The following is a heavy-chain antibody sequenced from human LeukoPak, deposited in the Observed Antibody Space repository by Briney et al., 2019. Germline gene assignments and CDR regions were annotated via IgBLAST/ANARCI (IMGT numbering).Heavy chain of an antibody. D-gene: IGHD5-24*01. CDR1: GFTVSNNY. J-gene: IGHJ4*02. V-gene: IGHV3-53*01. Sequence: TGGSLRLSCVVSGFTVSNNYMSWVRQAPRKGLEWVSLIYSGESTYYADSVKGRFTTSRDNSKNTVYLQMNSLRAEDTAMYYCARRDDHNGRDYWGQGTLVTVSS. CDR3: ARRDDHNGRDY. CDR2: IYSGEST.